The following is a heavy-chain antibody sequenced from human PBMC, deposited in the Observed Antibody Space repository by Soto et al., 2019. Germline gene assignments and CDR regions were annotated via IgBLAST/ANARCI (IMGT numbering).Heavy chain of an antibody. V-gene: IGHV3-11*01. D-gene: IGHD3-16*01. J-gene: IGHJ5*02. CDR1: GFTFSDYY. CDR2: ISSSGNTI. CDR3: ARYRAFGGPSTP. Sequence: QVQLVESGGGLVKPGGSLRLSCAASGFTFSDYYMSWIRQASGKGLEWVSYISSSGNTIYYADSANGRCTISRDNAKNSLYMQMNSLRADDTAVYYWARYRAFGGPSTPCGQGTLVTVSS.